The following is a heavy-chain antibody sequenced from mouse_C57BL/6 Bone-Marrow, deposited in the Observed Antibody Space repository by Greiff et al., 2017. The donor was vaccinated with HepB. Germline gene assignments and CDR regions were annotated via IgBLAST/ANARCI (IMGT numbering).Heavy chain of an antibody. CDR3: ARGYYGYERVY. D-gene: IGHD2-2*01. J-gene: IGHJ2*01. V-gene: IGHV1-50*01. Sequence: QVQLQQSGAELVKPGASVKLSCTASGYTFTRYWMQWVKQRPGQGLEWIGEIDPSDSYTHYNQKFKGTATLTVDTSSSTAYMQLSSLTSEDSAVYYCARGYYGYERVYWGQGTTLTVSS. CDR1: GYTFTRYW. CDR2: IDPSDSYT.